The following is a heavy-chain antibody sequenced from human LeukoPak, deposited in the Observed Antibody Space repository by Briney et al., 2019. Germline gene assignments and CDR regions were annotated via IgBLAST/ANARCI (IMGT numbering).Heavy chain of an antibody. CDR2: IYYSGST. J-gene: IGHJ4*02. CDR1: GGSISSYY. D-gene: IGHD3-22*01. V-gene: IGHV4-59*08. CDR3: ARLYDSSGYYYPFDY. Sequence: SETLSLTCTVSGGSISSYYWSWLRQPPGKGLEWIGYIYYSGSTNYNPSLKSRVTISVDTSKNHFSLKLSSVTAADTAVYYCARLYDSSGYYYPFDYWGQGTLVTVSS.